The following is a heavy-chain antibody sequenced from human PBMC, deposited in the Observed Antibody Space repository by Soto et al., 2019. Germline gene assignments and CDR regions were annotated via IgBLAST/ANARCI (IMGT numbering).Heavy chain of an antibody. J-gene: IGHJ5*02. CDR1: GGSFSGYY. CDR2: INHSGST. D-gene: IGHD3-10*01. V-gene: IGHV4-34*01. Sequence: SETLSLTCAVYGGSFSGYYWSWIRQPPGKGLEWIGEINHSGSTNYNPSLKSRVTISLDTSKNQFSLKLGSVTAADTAVYYCARGRLELLWFGESQRWFDPWGQGTLVTVSS. CDR3: ARGRLELLWFGESQRWFDP.